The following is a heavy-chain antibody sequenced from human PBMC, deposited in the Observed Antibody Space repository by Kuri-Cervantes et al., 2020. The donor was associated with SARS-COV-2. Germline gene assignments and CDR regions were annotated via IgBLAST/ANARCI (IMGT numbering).Heavy chain of an antibody. CDR2: IKQDGSEK. CDR1: GFTFSSYW. D-gene: IGHD6-19*01. V-gene: IGHV3-7*01. CDR3: ARDEGPFQTTDIAVAGTTVVGPPTLFDY. J-gene: IGHJ4*02. Sequence: ETLSLTCAASGFTFSSYWMSWVRQAPGKGLEWVANIKQDGSEKYYVDSVEARFTISRDNAKNSLYLQMNSLRAGDTAVYYCARDEGPFQTTDIAVAGTTVVGPPTLFDYWGQGTLVTVSS.